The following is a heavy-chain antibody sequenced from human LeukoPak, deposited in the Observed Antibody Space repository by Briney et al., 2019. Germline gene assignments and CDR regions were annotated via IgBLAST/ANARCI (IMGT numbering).Heavy chain of an antibody. V-gene: IGHV4-39*01. J-gene: IGHJ4*02. CDR1: GGSIGGTTYY. CDR3: ARLGTTSWNLLVY. Sequence: SETLSLTCTVSGGSIGGTTYYWGWIRQPPGKGLEWIGSIYYSGSTYYNPSLKSRVTISADTSKNQFSLRLSSLTAADTAVYYCARLGTTSWNLLVYWGQGTLVTVSS. CDR2: IYYSGST. D-gene: IGHD2-2*01.